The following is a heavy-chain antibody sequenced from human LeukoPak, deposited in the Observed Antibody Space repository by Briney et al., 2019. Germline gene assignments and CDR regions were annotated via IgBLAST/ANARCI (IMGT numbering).Heavy chain of an antibody. CDR3: AKDFRIGYSAHFDY. Sequence: GGSLRLSCVGSGFTFRSHAMSWVRQAPEKGLEFVSGIYENGGTTYYADSVKGRFSISRDNSKNTLYLQMDSLRGEDTAVYYCAKDFRIGYSAHFDYWGQGALSPSPQ. CDR1: GFTFRSHA. V-gene: IGHV3-23*01. J-gene: IGHJ4*02. D-gene: IGHD2-21*01. CDR2: IYENGGTT.